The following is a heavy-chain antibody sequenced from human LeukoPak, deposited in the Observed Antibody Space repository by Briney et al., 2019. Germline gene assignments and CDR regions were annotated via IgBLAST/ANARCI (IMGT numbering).Heavy chain of an antibody. Sequence: PGGSLRLSCAASGLTFSSYGMSWVRQAPGRGLEWVSAISTTGGTTYYADSVRGRFTISRDNSRNTLYLQMNSLRAEDTAVYYCARSRKTMVRETYYYDYWGQGTLVTVSS. CDR1: GLTFSSYG. CDR2: ISTTGGTT. D-gene: IGHD3-10*01. CDR3: ARSRKTMVRETYYYDY. J-gene: IGHJ4*02. V-gene: IGHV3-23*01.